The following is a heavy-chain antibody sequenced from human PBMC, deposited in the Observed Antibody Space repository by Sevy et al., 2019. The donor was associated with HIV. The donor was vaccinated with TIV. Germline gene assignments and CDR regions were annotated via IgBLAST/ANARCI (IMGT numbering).Heavy chain of an antibody. CDR2: IGTAGDP. J-gene: IGHJ3*02. CDR1: GFTFSSYD. Sequence: GGSLRLSCAASGFTFSSYDMHWVRQATGKGLEWVSAIGTAGDPYYPGSVQGRLTISRENAKNSLYLQMNSLRAGDTAVYYCARGGYSSGWYAFDIWGQGTMVTVSS. D-gene: IGHD6-19*01. V-gene: IGHV3-13*05. CDR3: ARGGYSSGWYAFDI.